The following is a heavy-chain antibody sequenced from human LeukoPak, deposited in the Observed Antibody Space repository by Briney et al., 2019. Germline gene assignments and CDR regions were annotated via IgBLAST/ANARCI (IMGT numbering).Heavy chain of an antibody. CDR3: ARHRGGWDAFHI. CDR1: GGSIFIGSYY. J-gene: IGHJ3*02. CDR2: VDYSGST. V-gene: IGHV4-39*01. Sequence: SETLSLTCTVSGGSIFIGSYYWGWIRQPPGKGLEWIGSVDYSGSTYYSPSLKSRVTVSVDTSKNQFSLKLSSVTAADTAAYYCARHRGGWDAFHIWGQGTVVPVSS.